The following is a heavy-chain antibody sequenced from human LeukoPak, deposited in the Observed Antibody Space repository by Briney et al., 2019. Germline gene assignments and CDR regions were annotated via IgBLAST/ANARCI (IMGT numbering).Heavy chain of an antibody. CDR3: AGIAAAQDDY. V-gene: IGHV3-30-3*01. D-gene: IGHD6-13*01. Sequence: GGSLRLSCAASGFTFSSYAMHWVRQAPGKGLEWVAVISYDGSNKYYADSVKGRFTISRDNSKNTLYLQMNSLRAEDTAVYYCAGIAAAQDDYWGQGTLVTVSS. CDR1: GFTFSSYA. CDR2: ISYDGSNK. J-gene: IGHJ4*02.